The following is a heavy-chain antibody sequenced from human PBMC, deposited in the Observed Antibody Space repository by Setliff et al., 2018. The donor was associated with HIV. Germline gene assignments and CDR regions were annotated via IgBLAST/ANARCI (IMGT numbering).Heavy chain of an antibody. J-gene: IGHJ1*01. CDR3: AGAGYYGSTSYWEYFQH. Sequence: SETLSLTCTVSGGSISSHYWSWIRQPPGKGLEWIGSIYYNGIANYNPSLKSRVTVSVDTSKNQFSLKLSSVTAADTAVYYCAGAGYYGSTSYWEYFQHWGQGTLVTVSS. V-gene: IGHV4-59*11. CDR1: GGSISSHY. D-gene: IGHD3-22*01. CDR2: IYYNGIA.